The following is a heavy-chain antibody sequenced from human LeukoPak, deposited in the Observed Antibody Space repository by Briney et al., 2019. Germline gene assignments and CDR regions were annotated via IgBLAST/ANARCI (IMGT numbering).Heavy chain of an antibody. V-gene: IGHV3-48*01. J-gene: IGHJ6*03. CDR2: ISSSSHSI. Sequence: GGSLRLSCAASGFAFSNYNMNWVRQAPGKGLEWVSYISSSSHSIYYADSVKGRFTISRDNSKNTLYVQMNSLRAEDTAVYYCAKGLYTGLYYYYMDVWGKGTTVTVSS. CDR1: GFAFSNYN. D-gene: IGHD1-14*01. CDR3: AKGLYTGLYYYYMDV.